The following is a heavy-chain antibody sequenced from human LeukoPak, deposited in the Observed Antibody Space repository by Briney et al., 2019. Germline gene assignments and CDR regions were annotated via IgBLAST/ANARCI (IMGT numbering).Heavy chain of an antibody. CDR1: GGSISSSSYY. Sequence: SETLSLTCTVSGGSISSSSYYWGWIRQPPGEGLEWIGSIYYSGSTYYNPSLKSRVTISVDTSKNQFSLKLSSVTAADTAVYYCARAKYYYGSGSPYYFDYWGQGTLVTVSS. D-gene: IGHD3-10*01. CDR2: IYYSGST. J-gene: IGHJ4*02. V-gene: IGHV4-39*07. CDR3: ARAKYYYGSGSPYYFDY.